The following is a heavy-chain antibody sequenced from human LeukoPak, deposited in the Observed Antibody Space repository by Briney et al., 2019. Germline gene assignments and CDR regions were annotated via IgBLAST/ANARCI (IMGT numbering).Heavy chain of an antibody. Sequence: SETLSLTCTVSGGSISSYYWSWIRQPAGKGLAWIGRIYTSGSTNYNPSLKSRVTMSVDTSKNQFSLKLSSVTAADTAVYYCARGSQAAAVAANWFDPWGQGTLVTVSS. V-gene: IGHV4-4*07. CDR1: GGSISSYY. CDR3: ARGSQAAAVAANWFDP. D-gene: IGHD6-13*01. J-gene: IGHJ5*02. CDR2: IYTSGST.